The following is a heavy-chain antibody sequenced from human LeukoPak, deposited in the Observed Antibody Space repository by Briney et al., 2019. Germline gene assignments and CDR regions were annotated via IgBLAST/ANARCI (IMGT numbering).Heavy chain of an antibody. Sequence: PGGSLRLSCAASGFTFSSYAMSWVRQAPGKGLEWVSAISGSGGSTYYADSVKGRFTISRDNSKNTLYLQMNGLRAEDTAVYYCAKGPDYGELYYFDYWGQGTLVTVSS. CDR1: GFTFSSYA. D-gene: IGHD4-17*01. CDR3: AKGPDYGELYYFDY. J-gene: IGHJ4*02. V-gene: IGHV3-23*01. CDR2: ISGSGGST.